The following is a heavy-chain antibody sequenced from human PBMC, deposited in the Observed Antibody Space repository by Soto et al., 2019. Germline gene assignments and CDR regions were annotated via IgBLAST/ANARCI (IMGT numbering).Heavy chain of an antibody. V-gene: IGHV3-23*01. Sequence: EVQLLESGGGLVQPGGSLRLSCAASGFTFSAYALSWVRQAPGKGLEWVSSVSAGGTSTYYADSGKGRFTISRDKAKNSLYLQMNSLRVEDTGVYYCAKSRGYTLGGDAFDVWGRGTMVIVSS. CDR2: VSAGGTST. CDR1: GFTFSAYA. D-gene: IGHD6-13*01. J-gene: IGHJ3*01. CDR3: AKSRGYTLGGDAFDV.